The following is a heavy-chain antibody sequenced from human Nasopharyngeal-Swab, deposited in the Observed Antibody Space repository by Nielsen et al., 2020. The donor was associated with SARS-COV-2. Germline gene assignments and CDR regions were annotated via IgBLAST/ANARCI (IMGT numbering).Heavy chain of an antibody. D-gene: IGHD6-19*01. CDR3: ASGYSSGWPTSDAFDY. V-gene: IGHV1-3*04. CDR1: GYTFTSYA. J-gene: IGHJ4*02. CDR2: INTGNGNT. Sequence: ASVKVSCKDSGYTFTSYAMHWVRQAPGQRLEWMGWINTGNGNTEYSQRFQGRVAITRDTSASTAYMELSSLRSEDTAVYYCASGYSSGWPTSDAFDYWGQGSLVSVSS.